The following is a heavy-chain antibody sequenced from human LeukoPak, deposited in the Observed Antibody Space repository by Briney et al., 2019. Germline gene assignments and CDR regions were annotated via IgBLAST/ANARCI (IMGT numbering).Heavy chain of an antibody. D-gene: IGHD1-26*01. J-gene: IGHJ6*02. CDR2: ISWNSGSI. V-gene: IGHV3-9*01. Sequence: GRSLRLSCAASGFTFDDYAMHWVRQAPGKGLEWVSGISWNSGSIGYADSVKGRFTISRDNAKNSLYLQMNSLRAEDTALYYCAKGEVGSLDYYYYYGMDVWGQGTTVTVSS. CDR3: AKGEVGSLDYYYYYGMDV. CDR1: GFTFDDYA.